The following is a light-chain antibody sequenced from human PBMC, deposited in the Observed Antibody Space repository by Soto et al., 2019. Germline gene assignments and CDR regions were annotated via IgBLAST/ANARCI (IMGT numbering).Light chain of an antibody. Sequence: EIVLTQSPGTLSLSPGERATLSCRASQSVSSSFLAWYQQKPGQAPRLFIYGASSRATGIPDRFSGSGSGKDFTLTISRLEPEDFAVYYCQQYDSSPLTFGGGTKVEIK. CDR2: GAS. J-gene: IGKJ4*01. CDR3: QQYDSSPLT. V-gene: IGKV3-20*01. CDR1: QSVSSSF.